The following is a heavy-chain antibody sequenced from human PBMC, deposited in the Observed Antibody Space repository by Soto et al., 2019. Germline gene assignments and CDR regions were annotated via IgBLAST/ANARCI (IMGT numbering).Heavy chain of an antibody. CDR3: ARKVPGSTTRPDYWYFDL. CDR1: GFTFISYA. J-gene: IGHJ2*01. V-gene: IGHV3-23*01. CDR2: ISGGGDAT. Sequence: EVQLLESGGGLVQPGGSLRLSCAASGFTFISYAMNWVRQAPGKELQWVSAISGGGDATFYADSVKGRFTISRDNSRKTVTLQMNSLGADDTAVYYCARKVPGSTTRPDYWYFDLWGRGTLVTVSS. D-gene: IGHD3-10*01.